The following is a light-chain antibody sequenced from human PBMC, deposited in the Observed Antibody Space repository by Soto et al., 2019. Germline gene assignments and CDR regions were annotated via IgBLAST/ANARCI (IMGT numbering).Light chain of an antibody. J-gene: IGKJ2*01. CDR2: DAS. V-gene: IGKV3-11*01. CDR1: QSINRH. Sequence: EIVLTQSPATLSLSPGERATLSCRASQSINRHLAWYRQKPGQAPRLLIYDASNRATGIPARFSGSGSGTDFTLTISSLEPEDFAVYYCQQYDDSARYIFGQGTNLEIK. CDR3: QQYDDSARYI.